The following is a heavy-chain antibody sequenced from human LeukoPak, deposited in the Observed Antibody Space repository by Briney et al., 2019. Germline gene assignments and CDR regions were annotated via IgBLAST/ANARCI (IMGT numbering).Heavy chain of an antibody. CDR1: GYTFTTYD. CDR2: MNPDSDNT. J-gene: IGHJ4*02. CDR3: ARVAGNCGGDCYRLVY. Sequence: GASVKVSCKASGYTFTTYDINWVRQATGQGLEWMAWMNPDSDNTGYAQKFQGRVTMTRNTSISTAYMELSSLRSEDTAVYYCARVAGNCGGDCYRLVYWGQGTLVTVAS. V-gene: IGHV1-8*01. D-gene: IGHD2-21*01.